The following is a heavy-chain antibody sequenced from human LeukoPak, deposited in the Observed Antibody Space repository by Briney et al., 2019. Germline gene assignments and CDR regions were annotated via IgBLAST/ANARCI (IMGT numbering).Heavy chain of an antibody. CDR3: ARQPYDFWSGYSNWFDP. CDR1: GYTFTTSG. Sequence: GASVKVSCKASGYTFTTSGISWVRQAPGQGLEWMGWISAYNGNTNYAQKLQGRLTMTTDTSTSTAYMELRSLRSDDTAVYYCARQPYDFWSGYSNWFDPWGQGTLVIVSS. J-gene: IGHJ5*02. V-gene: IGHV1-18*01. D-gene: IGHD3-3*01. CDR2: ISAYNGNT.